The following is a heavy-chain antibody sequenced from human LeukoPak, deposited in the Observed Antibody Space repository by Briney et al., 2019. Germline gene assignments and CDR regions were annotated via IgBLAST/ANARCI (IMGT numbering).Heavy chain of an antibody. CDR3: ARGERKNSRWDMS. D-gene: IGHD2/OR15-2a*01. CDR2: ISYDGSNK. J-gene: IGHJ4*02. CDR1: GFTFSSYA. Sequence: GGSLRLSCAASGFTFSSYAMHWVRQAPGKGLEWVAVISYDGSNKYYADSVKGRFTISRDNSKNTLYLQMNSLRAEDTAVYYCARGERKNSRWDMSWGQGTLVTVSS. V-gene: IGHV3-30-3*01.